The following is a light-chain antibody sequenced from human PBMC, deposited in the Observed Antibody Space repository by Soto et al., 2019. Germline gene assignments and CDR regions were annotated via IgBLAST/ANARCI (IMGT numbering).Light chain of an antibody. Sequence: DLQMTQSPSTLSASVGDRVTIXXRASQTINNWLAWYRQKPGKAPQLLISEASRLESGVPSRFNGSGYGTEFTLTISSLQPDDFATYYCQQCDTFSTFGQGTKVDI. V-gene: IGKV1-5*01. CDR1: QTINNW. CDR2: EAS. CDR3: QQCDTFST. J-gene: IGKJ1*01.